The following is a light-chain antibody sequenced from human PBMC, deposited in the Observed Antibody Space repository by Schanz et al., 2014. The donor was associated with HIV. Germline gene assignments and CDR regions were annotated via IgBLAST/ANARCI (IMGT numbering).Light chain of an antibody. J-gene: IGLJ3*02. Sequence: QSVLTQPPSASGTPGQRVTISCSGSSSNFRSNAVNWYQQLPGTAPKLLIYDSNKRPSGIPDRIFGSKSGTSATLGITGLQTGDEADYYCGTWDSSLSTWVFGGGTKLTVL. CDR2: DSN. V-gene: IGLV1-51*01. CDR1: SSNFRSNA. CDR3: GTWDSSLSTWV.